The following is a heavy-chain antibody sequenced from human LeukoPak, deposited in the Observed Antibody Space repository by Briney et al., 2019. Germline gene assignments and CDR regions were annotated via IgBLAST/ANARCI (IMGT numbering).Heavy chain of an antibody. D-gene: IGHD6-13*01. J-gene: IGHJ4*02. CDR1: GFSFSGHW. Sequence: GGSLRLSCAASGFSFSGHWMHWARQLPGKGLVWVSRISPTGSTTSYADSVKGRFTVSRDNAKNTLYLQVNNLGAEDTAVYYCARGPSSNWSGLDFWGQGTLLTVSS. CDR2: ISPTGSTT. V-gene: IGHV3-74*01. CDR3: ARGPSSNWSGLDF.